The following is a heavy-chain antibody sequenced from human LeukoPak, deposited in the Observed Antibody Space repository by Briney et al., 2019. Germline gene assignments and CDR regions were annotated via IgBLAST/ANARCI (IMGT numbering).Heavy chain of an antibody. CDR2: INHSGST. D-gene: IGHD5-12*01. Sequence: SETLSLTCAVYGGSFSGYYWSWIRQPPGKGLEWIGEINHSGSTNYNPSLKSRVTISVDTSKNQFSLKLSSVTAADTAVYYCASNSGYGSPFDYLDYWGQGTQVTVSS. CDR1: GGSFSGYY. V-gene: IGHV4-34*01. CDR3: ASNSGYGSPFDYLDY. J-gene: IGHJ4*02.